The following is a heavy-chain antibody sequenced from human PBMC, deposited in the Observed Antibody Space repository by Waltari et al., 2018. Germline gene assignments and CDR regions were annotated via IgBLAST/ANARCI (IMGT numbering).Heavy chain of an antibody. CDR3: SRDLQHGDFGRGRDY. D-gene: IGHD4-17*01. CDR2: INGDGSST. V-gene: IGHV3-74*01. J-gene: IGHJ4*02. Sequence: EVQLEESGGCLVPPGGSLRLSCAASGFPFSRPCIRWVRQSPGKGLVWVSRINGDGSSTSYADSVKGRFTISRDNAKNTLYLQMNSLRAEDTAVYYCSRDLQHGDFGRGRDYWGQGTLVTVSS. CDR1: GFPFSRPC.